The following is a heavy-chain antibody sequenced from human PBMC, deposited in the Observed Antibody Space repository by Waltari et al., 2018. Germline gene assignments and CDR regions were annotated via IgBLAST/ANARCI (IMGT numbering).Heavy chain of an antibody. CDR1: GFTFRSYA. D-gene: IGHD6-13*01. CDR3: AKVTPNSSSWYGRPREYFDY. V-gene: IGHV3-23*01. J-gene: IGHJ4*02. Sequence: EVQLLASGGGLVQPGGSLRLSCAASGFTFRSYAMSWVRQAPGMGLGWVSAISGSGGSTYYADSVKGRFTISRDNAKNTLYLQMNSLRAEDTAVYYCAKVTPNSSSWYGRPREYFDYWGQGTLVTVSS. CDR2: ISGSGGST.